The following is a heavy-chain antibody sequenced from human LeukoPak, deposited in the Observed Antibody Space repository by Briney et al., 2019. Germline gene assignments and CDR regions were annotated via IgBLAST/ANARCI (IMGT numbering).Heavy chain of an antibody. CDR3: ARYGSGRNYIDPFDF. D-gene: IGHD3-10*01. V-gene: IGHV3-48*01. CDR2: ISGGSDII. Sequence: GGSLRLSCAASGFSFSRHAMNWVRRAPGKGLEWISHISGGSDIIEYADSVRGRFTISRDNGRGSLYLQMNSPRVEDTAVYYCARYGSGRNYIDPFDFWGQGTLVAVSS. J-gene: IGHJ4*02. CDR1: GFSFSRHA.